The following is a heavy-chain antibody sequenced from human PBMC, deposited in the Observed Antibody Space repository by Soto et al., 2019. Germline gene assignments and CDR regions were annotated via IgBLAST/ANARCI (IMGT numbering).Heavy chain of an antibody. CDR2: IYSGGST. V-gene: IGHV3-66*01. Sequence: PGGSLRLSCAASGFSVSSSYMSWVRQAPGKGLEWVSVIYSGGSTYYADSVKGRFTISRDNSKNTLYLQMNSLRAEDTAVYFCARTPQVWSPFDYWGQGTLVTVPS. CDR3: ARTPQVWSPFDY. J-gene: IGHJ4*02. CDR1: GFSVSSSY. D-gene: IGHD5-18*01.